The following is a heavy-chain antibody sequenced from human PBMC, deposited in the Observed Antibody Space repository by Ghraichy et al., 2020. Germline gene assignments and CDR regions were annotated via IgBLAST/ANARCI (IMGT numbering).Heavy chain of an antibody. CDR2: ISSSSSTI. D-gene: IGHD3-22*01. J-gene: IGHJ4*02. CDR1: GFTFSSNS. CDR3: ARGTTYYYDSSGYYHFDY. Sequence: GGSLRLSCAASGFTFSSNSMNWVRQAPGKGLEWVSYISSSSSTIYYADSVKGRFTISRDNAKNSLYLQMNSLRDEDTAVYYCARGTTYYYDSSGYYHFDYWGQGTLVTVSS. V-gene: IGHV3-48*02.